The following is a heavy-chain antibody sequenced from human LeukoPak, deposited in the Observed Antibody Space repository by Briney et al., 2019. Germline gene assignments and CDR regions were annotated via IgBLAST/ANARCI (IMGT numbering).Heavy chain of an antibody. CDR2: IKPDGSDK. V-gene: IGHV3-7*01. J-gene: IGHJ4*02. CDR3: ARGGHRQKEF. D-gene: IGHD3-10*01. CDR1: GFTLSSYW. Sequence: PGGSLRLSCAASGFTLSSYWMTWVRQSPGKGLEWVAFIKPDGSDKYYVDSVKGRFTISRDNAKNSLYLQMSSLRAEDTAVYYCARGGHRQKEFWGQGTLVTVSS.